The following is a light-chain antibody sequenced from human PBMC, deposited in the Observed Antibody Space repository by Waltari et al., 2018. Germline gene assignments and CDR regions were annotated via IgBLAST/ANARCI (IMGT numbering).Light chain of an antibody. Sequence: QSALTQPASVSGSPGQSITISCTGTSSDVGSYNLVSWYQPHPGKAPKLMIYEGSKRPSGFSNRFSGSKSGNTASLTISGLQAEDEADYYCCSYAGSSWVFGGGTKLTVL. V-gene: IGLV2-23*01. CDR2: EGS. J-gene: IGLJ3*02. CDR3: CSYAGSSWV. CDR1: SSDVGSYNL.